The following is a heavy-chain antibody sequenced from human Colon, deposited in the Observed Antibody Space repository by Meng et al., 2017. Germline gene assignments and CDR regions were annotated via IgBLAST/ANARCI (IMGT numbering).Heavy chain of an antibody. CDR2: IKHDGSEE. Sequence: GGSLSLSCAASGFSFSSNFMSWVRQAPGKGLEWVASIKHDGSEEGYVDSVKGRFTISRDNTKNSLYLQMNSLRAEDTAVYYCAKNRVGHDFWGQGMLVTVSS. J-gene: IGHJ4*02. D-gene: IGHD1-26*01. CDR3: AKNRVGHDF. V-gene: IGHV3-7*01. CDR1: GFSFSSNF.